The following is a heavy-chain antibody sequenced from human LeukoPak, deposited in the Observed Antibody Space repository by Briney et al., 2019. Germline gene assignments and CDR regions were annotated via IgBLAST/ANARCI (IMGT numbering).Heavy chain of an antibody. CDR1: GFTFSSYG. CDR2: IRYDGSNK. D-gene: IGHD3-10*01. V-gene: IGHV3-30*02. CDR3: AKAGSGRLGDYMDV. Sequence: GGSLRLSCAASGFTFSSYGMHWVRQAPGKGLEWVAFIRYDGSNKYYADSVKGRFTISRDNSKNTMYLQMNSLRAEDTAVYYCAKAGSGRLGDYMDVWGKGTTVTISS. J-gene: IGHJ6*03.